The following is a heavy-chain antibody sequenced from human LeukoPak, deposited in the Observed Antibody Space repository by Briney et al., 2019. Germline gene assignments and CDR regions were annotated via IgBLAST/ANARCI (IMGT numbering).Heavy chain of an antibody. V-gene: IGHV1-2*02. CDR2: INPNSGGT. Sequence: ASVKVSCKASGYTFTSYYMHWVRQAPGQGLEWMGWINPNSGGTNYAQKFQGRVTMTRDTSISTAYMELSRLRSDDTAVYYCARDRGDYDFWSGPGDYWGQGTLVTVSS. CDR1: GYTFTSYY. D-gene: IGHD3-3*01. J-gene: IGHJ4*02. CDR3: ARDRGDYDFWSGPGDY.